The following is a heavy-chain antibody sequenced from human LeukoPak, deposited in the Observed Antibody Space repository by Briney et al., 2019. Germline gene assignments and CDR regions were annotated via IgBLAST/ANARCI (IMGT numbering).Heavy chain of an antibody. V-gene: IGHV4-34*01. CDR1: GGSLSGYY. J-gene: IGHJ6*03. Sequence: SETLSLTCAVYGGSLSGYYWSWIRQPPGKGLEWIGEINHSGSTNYNPSLKSRVTISVDTSKNQFSLKLSSVTAADTAVYYCARRGYSYGSYYYYMDVWGKGTTVTISS. CDR2: INHSGST. CDR3: ARRGYSYGSYYYYMDV. D-gene: IGHD5-18*01.